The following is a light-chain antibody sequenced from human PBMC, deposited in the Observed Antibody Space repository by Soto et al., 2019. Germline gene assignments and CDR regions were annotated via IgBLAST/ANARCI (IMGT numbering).Light chain of an antibody. CDR2: DAS. V-gene: IGKV3-11*01. Sequence: EIVLTQSPATLSLSPGERATLSCRASQSVSSYLAWYQQKPGQAPRLLIYDASNRATGIPARFSGSGSGTDFALTISSLEPEDFAVYFCQQRSNWPVTFGQGTNVEIK. J-gene: IGKJ1*01. CDR1: QSVSSY. CDR3: QQRSNWPVT.